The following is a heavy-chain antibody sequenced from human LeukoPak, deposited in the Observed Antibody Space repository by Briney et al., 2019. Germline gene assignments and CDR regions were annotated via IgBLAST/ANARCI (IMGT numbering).Heavy chain of an antibody. CDR3: ARVMVSRPWYFDL. CDR2: INHSGST. V-gene: IGHV4-34*01. CDR1: GGSFSGYY. Sequence: SETLSLTCAVYGGSFSGYYWSWIRQPPGKGLEWIGEINHSGSTNYNPSLKSRVTISVDTSTNQFSLKLSSVTAADTAVYYCARVMVSRPWYFDLWGRGTLVTVSS. J-gene: IGHJ2*01. D-gene: IGHD2-8*01.